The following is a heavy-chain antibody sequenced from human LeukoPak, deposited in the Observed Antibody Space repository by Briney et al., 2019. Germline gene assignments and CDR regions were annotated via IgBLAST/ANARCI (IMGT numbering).Heavy chain of an antibody. CDR3: ARSEHYDFWSGYYGSWFDP. J-gene: IGHJ5*02. V-gene: IGHV3-21*01. CDR2: ISSSSSYI. CDR1: GFTFSSYS. Sequence: KPGGSLRLSCAASGFTFSSYSMNWVRQAPRKGLEWVSSISSSSSYIYYADSVKGRFTISRDNAKNSLYLQMNSLRAEDTAVYYCARSEHYDFWSGYYGSWFDPWGQGTLVTVSS. D-gene: IGHD3-3*01.